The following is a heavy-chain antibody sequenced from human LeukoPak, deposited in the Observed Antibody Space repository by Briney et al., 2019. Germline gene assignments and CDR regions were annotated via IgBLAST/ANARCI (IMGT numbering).Heavy chain of an antibody. CDR2: IYGDGRI. Sequence: PGGSLRLSCAASGFTVTSNYMSWVRQAPGKGLEWVSVIYGDGRIHYADSVKGRFTISRDDSKNTLYLQMNSLRAEDTAVYYCARESGYSYDLAGFFDYWGQGTLVTVSS. V-gene: IGHV3-53*01. D-gene: IGHD5-18*01. CDR1: GFTVTSNY. CDR3: ARESGYSYDLAGFFDY. J-gene: IGHJ4*02.